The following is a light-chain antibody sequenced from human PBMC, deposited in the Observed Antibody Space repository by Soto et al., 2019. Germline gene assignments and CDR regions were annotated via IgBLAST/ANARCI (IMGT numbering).Light chain of an antibody. J-gene: IGKJ3*01. CDR3: QQYGSFHIT. Sequence: EIVLTQSPGTLSLSPGERATLSSRASQSVSSSYLAWYQQKPGQAPRLLTYDASSRAPGIPDRFSGSGSGTDFTLTISRLEPEDVSVYYCQQYGSFHITFGAGTKVDIK. V-gene: IGKV3-20*01. CDR1: QSVSSSY. CDR2: DAS.